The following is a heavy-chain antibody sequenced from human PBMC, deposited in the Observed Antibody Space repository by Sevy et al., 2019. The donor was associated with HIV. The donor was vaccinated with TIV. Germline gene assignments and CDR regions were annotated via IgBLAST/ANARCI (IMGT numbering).Heavy chain of an antibody. Sequence: GGSLRLSCAASGFTVSSNYMSWVRQAPGKGLEWVSVIYSGGSTYYADPVKGRFTISRDNSKNTLYLQMNSLRAEDTAVYYCARVRGRGVAGYFDYWGQGTLVTVPS. D-gene: IGHD6-19*01. J-gene: IGHJ4*02. CDR2: IYSGGST. V-gene: IGHV3-53*01. CDR3: ARVRGRGVAGYFDY. CDR1: GFTVSSNY.